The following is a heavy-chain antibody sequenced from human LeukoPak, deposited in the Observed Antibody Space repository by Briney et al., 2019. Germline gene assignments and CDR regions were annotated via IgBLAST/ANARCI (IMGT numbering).Heavy chain of an antibody. CDR2: IYPNSGGT. CDR3: ASTQTPGYDFWSGYLDY. D-gene: IGHD3-3*01. J-gene: IGHJ4*02. V-gene: IGHV1-2*06. CDR1: GYTFTGYY. Sequence: GASVKVSCKASGYTFTGYYMHWVRQAPGQGLEWMGRIYPNSGGTNYAQKFQGRVTMTTDTSISTAYMELSRLRSDDTAVYYCASTQTPGYDFWSGYLDYWGQGTLVTVSS.